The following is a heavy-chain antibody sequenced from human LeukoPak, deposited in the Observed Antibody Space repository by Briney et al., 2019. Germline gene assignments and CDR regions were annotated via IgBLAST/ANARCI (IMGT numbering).Heavy chain of an antibody. D-gene: IGHD2-8*01. CDR2: INTNTGNP. CDR1: GYTFTSNA. V-gene: IGHV7-4-1*02. CDR3: ASFFCTSALCYYLDY. J-gene: IGHJ4*02. Sequence: ASAKVSCKASGYTFTSNALGWVRQAPGQGLEWMGWINTNTGNPTYAQGFTGRFVFSLDTSDNTAYLQISSLQAEDTAVYSCASFFCTSALCYYLDYWGQGTLVTVSS.